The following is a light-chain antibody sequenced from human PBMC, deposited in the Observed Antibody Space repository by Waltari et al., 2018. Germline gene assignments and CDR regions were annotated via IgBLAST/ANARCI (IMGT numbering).Light chain of an antibody. V-gene: IGLV2-11*01. CDR2: DVS. CDR1: SSDVGGSNY. Sequence: QSALTQPRSVSGSPGQSVTISCTGNSSDVGGSNYVTWYQQHAGQAPKLIIYDVSKRPSGVPDRFSGTKSGNTASLTTAVLQAEEEADYYCCSYGGTYSWVFGGGTKLTVL. CDR3: CSYGGTYSWV. J-gene: IGLJ3*02.